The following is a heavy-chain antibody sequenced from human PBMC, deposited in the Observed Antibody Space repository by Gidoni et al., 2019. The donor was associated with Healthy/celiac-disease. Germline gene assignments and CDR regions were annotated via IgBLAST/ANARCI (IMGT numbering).Heavy chain of an antibody. Sequence: EVQLVESGGGLVTPGGSLRLSCAASGFTFSNAWMNWVRQPPGKGQGWVGRMKSKTDGGTTDYAAPVKGRFTISRDDTKNTLYLQMNSLKTEDTAVYYCTTEAALFSSGWYTDYWGQGTLVTVSS. V-gene: IGHV3-15*07. CDR2: MKSKTDGGTT. CDR3: TTEAALFSSGWYTDY. D-gene: IGHD6-19*01. CDR1: GFTFSNAW. J-gene: IGHJ4*02.